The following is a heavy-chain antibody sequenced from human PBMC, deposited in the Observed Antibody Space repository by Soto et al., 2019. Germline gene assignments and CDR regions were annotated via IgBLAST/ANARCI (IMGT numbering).Heavy chain of an antibody. CDR3: GRRHITGTPNRVGGNWFDP. CDR1: AGSFSGYY. CDR2: INHSGST. Sequence: PSETLSLTCAVYAGSFSGYYWSWISHPPGKGVEWVGEINHSGSTNYNPSLKRRVTISVDTSKNQFSLKLSSVTAAGTPVYYCGRRHITGTPNRVGGNWFDPWGQGTLVTVSS. J-gene: IGHJ5*02. V-gene: IGHV4-34*01. D-gene: IGHD1-7*01.